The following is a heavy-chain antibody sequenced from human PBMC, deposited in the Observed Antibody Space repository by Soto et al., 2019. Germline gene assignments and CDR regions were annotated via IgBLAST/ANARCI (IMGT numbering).Heavy chain of an antibody. CDR3: AHQSKRYYGSGSYLYGMDV. Sequence: QVQLVQSGAEVKKPGSSVNVSCKASGGTFSSYAISWVRQAPGQGLEWMGGIIPIFGTANYAQKFQCRVTITADESKTPAYMELSRLRFEDTAVSYCAHQSKRYYGSGSYLYGMDVWGQGTTVTVAS. D-gene: IGHD3-10*01. J-gene: IGHJ6*02. V-gene: IGHV1-69*01. CDR2: IIPIFGTA. CDR1: GGTFSSYA.